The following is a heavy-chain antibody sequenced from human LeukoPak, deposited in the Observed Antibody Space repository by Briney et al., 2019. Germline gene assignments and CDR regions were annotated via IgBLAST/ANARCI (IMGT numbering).Heavy chain of an antibody. D-gene: IGHD3-22*01. Sequence: GASVKVSCKASGYSFTSYYMHWVRQAPGQGLEWMGIINPSDGSPSYAQKFQGRLTMTRDTSTSTVYMELSSLRSEDTAVYYCARVGHDSSGYSTPVDFWGQGTLVTVSS. CDR2: INPSDGSP. V-gene: IGHV1-46*01. CDR1: GYSFTSYY. J-gene: IGHJ4*02. CDR3: ARVGHDSSGYSTPVDF.